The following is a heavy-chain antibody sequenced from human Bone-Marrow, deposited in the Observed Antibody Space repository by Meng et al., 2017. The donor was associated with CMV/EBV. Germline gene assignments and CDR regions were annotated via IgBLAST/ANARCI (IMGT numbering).Heavy chain of an antibody. V-gene: IGHV3-7*01. CDR2: IKQDGSEK. J-gene: IGHJ5*02. Sequence: GESLKISCAASGFTFSDHYMDWVRQAPGKGLEWVANIKQDGSEKYYVDSVKGRFTISRDNAKNSLYLQMNSLRAEDTAVYYCAREFTIAVARFDPWGQGTLVTVSS. D-gene: IGHD6-19*01. CDR1: GFTFSDHY. CDR3: AREFTIAVARFDP.